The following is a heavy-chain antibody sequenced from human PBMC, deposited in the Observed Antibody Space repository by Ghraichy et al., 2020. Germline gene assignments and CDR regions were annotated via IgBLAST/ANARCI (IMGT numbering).Heavy chain of an antibody. Sequence: GGSLRLSCAASGFTFSSSWMCWVRQTPGKGLEWVAHIKYDGTEKYHVDSVKGRFAISRENAKNSLYLEMNSLRVEDTAVYYCATDSSRSAESWGQGTLVIVSS. CDR2: IKYDGTEK. CDR3: ATDSSRSAES. CDR1: GFTFSSSW. V-gene: IGHV3-7*01. J-gene: IGHJ5*02.